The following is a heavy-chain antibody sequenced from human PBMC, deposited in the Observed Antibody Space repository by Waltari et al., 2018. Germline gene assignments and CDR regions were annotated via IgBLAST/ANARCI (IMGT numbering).Heavy chain of an antibody. CDR1: GFTFSNYS. J-gene: IGHJ4*02. Sequence: EVQLVESGGGLVKPGGSLRRSCAASGFTFSNYSMNWVRQAPGKGLEWVSSISSRSTYIDYTDSVKGRFTISRDNAKNSLYLQMNSLRAEDTAVYYCARDGSYWGQGTLVTVSS. CDR2: ISSRSTYI. CDR3: ARDGSY. V-gene: IGHV3-21*01.